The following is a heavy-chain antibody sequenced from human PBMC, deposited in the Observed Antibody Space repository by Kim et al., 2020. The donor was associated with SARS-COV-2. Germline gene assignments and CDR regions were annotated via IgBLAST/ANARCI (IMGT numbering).Heavy chain of an antibody. V-gene: IGHV4-34*01. CDR3: ATGRVWFDP. CDR2: GST. J-gene: IGHJ5*02. D-gene: IGHD1-1*01. Sequence: GSTNYNTSLRGRGTISVDTSKNQFALKLSSVTAADTAVYYCATGRVWFDPWGQGTLVTVSS.